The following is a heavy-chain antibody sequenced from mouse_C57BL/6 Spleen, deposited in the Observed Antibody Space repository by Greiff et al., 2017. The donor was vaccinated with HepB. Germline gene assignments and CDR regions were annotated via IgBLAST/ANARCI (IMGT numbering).Heavy chain of an antibody. V-gene: IGHV5-16*01. D-gene: IGHD4-1*02. CDR1: GFTFSDYY. CDR3: ARLNWAFDY. Sequence: EVQLVESEGGLVQPGSSMKLSCTASGFTFSDYYMAWVRQVPEKGLEWVANINYDGSSTYYLDSLKSRFIISRDNAKNILYLQMSSLKSEDTATYYCARLNWAFDYWGQGTTLTVSS. CDR2: INYDGSST. J-gene: IGHJ2*01.